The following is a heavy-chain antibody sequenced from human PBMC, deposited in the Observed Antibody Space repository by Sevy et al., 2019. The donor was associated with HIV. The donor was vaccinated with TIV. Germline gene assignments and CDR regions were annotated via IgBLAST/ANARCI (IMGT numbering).Heavy chain of an antibody. Sequence: GGSLRLSCAASGFTVNSNYMAWVRQAPGKGLEGVSVIHSDDTTYHADSVKDRFTISRDNFKNTLYLHMSSLRAEDTAVYYCSRGKSGYGYALNYWGQGTLVTVSS. CDR2: IHSDDTT. J-gene: IGHJ4*02. CDR3: SRGKSGYGYALNY. D-gene: IGHD5-18*01. V-gene: IGHV3-66*01. CDR1: GFTVNSNY.